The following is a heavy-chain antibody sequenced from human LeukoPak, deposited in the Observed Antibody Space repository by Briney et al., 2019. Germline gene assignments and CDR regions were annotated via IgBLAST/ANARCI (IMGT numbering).Heavy chain of an antibody. CDR1: GGSINSDGYY. CDR3: ARYRSSTICYDY. J-gene: IGHJ4*02. CDR2: IYHSGST. V-gene: IGHV4-30-2*01. D-gene: IGHD2-2*01. Sequence: SSETLSLTCTVSGGSINSDGYYWSRIRQPPGKGLEWIGYIYHSGSTYYNPSLKSRVTISVDRSKNQFSLKLSSVSAADTAMYYCARYRSSTICYDYWGQGTLVTVSS.